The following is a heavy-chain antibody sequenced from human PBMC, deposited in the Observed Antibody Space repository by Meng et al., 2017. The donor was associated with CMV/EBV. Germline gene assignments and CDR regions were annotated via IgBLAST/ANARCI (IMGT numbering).Heavy chain of an antibody. CDR1: GFTFDDYG. CDR3: ARDLELGGFYTGG. D-gene: IGHD3-3*01. Sequence: GESLKISCAASGFTFDDYGMSWVRQAPGKGLEWVSGINWNGGSTGYADSVKGRFTISRDNAKNSLYLQMNSLRAEDTALYYCARDLELGGFYTGGWGQGTLVIVSS. V-gene: IGHV3-20*04. CDR2: INWNGGST. J-gene: IGHJ4*02.